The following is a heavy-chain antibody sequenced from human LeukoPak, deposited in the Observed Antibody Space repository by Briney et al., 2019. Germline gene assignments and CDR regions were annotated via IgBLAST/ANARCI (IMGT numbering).Heavy chain of an antibody. Sequence: GGSLRLSCAASGFTFSSYGMHWVRQAPGKGLEWVAVISYDGSNKYYADSVKGRFTISRDNSKNTLYLQMNSLRAEDTAVYYCARVRVALNYDFWSGYWDVWGQGTTVTVSS. V-gene: IGHV3-30*03. CDR2: ISYDGSNK. D-gene: IGHD3-3*01. CDR3: ARVRVALNYDFWSGYWDV. J-gene: IGHJ6*02. CDR1: GFTFSSYG.